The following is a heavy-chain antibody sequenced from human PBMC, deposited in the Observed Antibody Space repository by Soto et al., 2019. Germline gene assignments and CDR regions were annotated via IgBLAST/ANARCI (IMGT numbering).Heavy chain of an antibody. CDR3: ACYYYDSSGYYYRDY. CDR2: IYYSGST. J-gene: IGHJ4*02. Sequence: TSETLSLTCTVSGGSISSYYWSWIRQPPGKGLEWIGYIYYSGSTNYNPSLKSRVTISVDTSKNQFSLKLSSVTAADTAVYYCACYYYDSSGYYYRDYWGQGTLVTVSS. V-gene: IGHV4-59*01. CDR1: GGSISSYY. D-gene: IGHD3-22*01.